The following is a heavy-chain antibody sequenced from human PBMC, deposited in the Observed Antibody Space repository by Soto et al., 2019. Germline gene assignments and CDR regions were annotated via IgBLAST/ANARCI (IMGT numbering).Heavy chain of an antibody. J-gene: IGHJ5*02. CDR2: ISAYNGNT. V-gene: IGHV1-18*01. CDR3: ARVLGWAVVVPAATQDWFEH. CDR1: GYTFTSYA. Sequence: ASVNVSCKASGYTFTSYAISWVRQAPGQGLEWMGWISAYNGNTNYAQKLQGRVTMTTDTPTSTAYMELRSLRSDDTAVYYCARVLGWAVVVPAATQDWFEHWGKGNMVTVSS. D-gene: IGHD2-2*01.